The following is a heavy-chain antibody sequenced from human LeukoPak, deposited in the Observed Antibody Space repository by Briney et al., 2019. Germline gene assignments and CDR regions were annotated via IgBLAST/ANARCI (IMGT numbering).Heavy chain of an antibody. CDR3: ATGSQCGY. CDR2: IKQDGSEK. D-gene: IGHD1-26*01. V-gene: IGHV3-7*03. CDR1: GFTFSSYW. J-gene: IGHJ4*02. Sequence: GGSLRLSSAVSGFTFSSYWMSWVRQAPGKGLEWVANIKQDGSEKYYVDSVKGRFTISRDNAKNSLFLQMNSLRAEDTAVYYCATGSQCGYWGQGTLVTVSS.